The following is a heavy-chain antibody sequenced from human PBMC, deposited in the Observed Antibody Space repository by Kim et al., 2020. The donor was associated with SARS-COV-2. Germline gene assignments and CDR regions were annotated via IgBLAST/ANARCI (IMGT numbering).Heavy chain of an antibody. V-gene: IGHV4-59*08. J-gene: IGHJ4*02. D-gene: IGHD6-13*01. Sequence: SETLSLTCTVSRGPISNYYWSWIRQPPGKGLEWIGFVYYIGSTNYNPSLKSRVTISVDTSKNQFSLKLRSVTAADTAVYYCARHVSSSWLFDYWGQGILV. CDR1: RGPISNYY. CDR3: ARHVSSSWLFDY. CDR2: VYYIGST.